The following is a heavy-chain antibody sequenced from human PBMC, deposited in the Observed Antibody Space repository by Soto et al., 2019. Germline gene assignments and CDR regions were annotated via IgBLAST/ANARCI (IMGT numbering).Heavy chain of an antibody. D-gene: IGHD6-6*01. J-gene: IGHJ6*02. CDR1: GFTFSSYA. V-gene: IGHV3-30-3*01. CDR3: AREAGFIAARYYYYGMDV. CDR2: ISYDGSNK. Sequence: QVQLVESGGGVVQPGRSLRLSCAASGFTFSSYAMHWVRQAPGKGLEWVAVISYDGSNKYYADSVKGRFTISRDNSKNTLYLQMNSLRAEDTAVYYCAREAGFIAARYYYYGMDVWGQGTTVTVSS.